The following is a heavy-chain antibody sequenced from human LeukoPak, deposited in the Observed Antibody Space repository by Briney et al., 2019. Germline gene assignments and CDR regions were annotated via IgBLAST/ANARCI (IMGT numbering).Heavy chain of an antibody. V-gene: IGHV3-30*02. Sequence: GGSLRLSCAASGFTFSSYGMHWVRQAPGKGLEWVAFIWYDGSNKYYADSVKGRFTISRDNSKNTLYLQMNSLRPEDTAVYYCAKGLPTTVVPPLNWFDPWGQGTLVTVSS. CDR1: GFTFSSYG. D-gene: IGHD4-23*01. CDR3: AKGLPTTVVPPLNWFDP. J-gene: IGHJ5*02. CDR2: IWYDGSNK.